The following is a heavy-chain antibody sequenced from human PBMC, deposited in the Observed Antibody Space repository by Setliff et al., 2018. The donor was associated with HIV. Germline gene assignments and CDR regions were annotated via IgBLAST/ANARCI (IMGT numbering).Heavy chain of an antibody. CDR1: GGSFSDYY. CDR3: ARATVTVDFYYYGLDV. V-gene: IGHV4-34*01. Sequence: SETLSLTCAVYGGSFSDYYWSWIRQPPGKGLEWIGEINRSGSTNYNPSLKSRVTISVDTSKNQFSLKLSSVTAADTAVYYCARATVTVDFYYYGLDVWGQGTTVTVSS. D-gene: IGHD4-17*01. CDR2: INRSGST. J-gene: IGHJ6*02.